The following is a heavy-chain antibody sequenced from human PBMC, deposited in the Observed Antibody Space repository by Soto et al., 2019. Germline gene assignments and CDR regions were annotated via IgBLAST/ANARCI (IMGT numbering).Heavy chain of an antibody. D-gene: IGHD3-22*01. CDR1: GGTFGSDA. CDR2: IIPIFGTT. CDR3: ARDRTDSGYYTNWLDP. V-gene: IGHV1-69*06. Sequence: VASVEVSGKASGGTFGSDAITWVRQAPGQGLEWVGRIIPIFGTTNYAQNLQGRVTISADKSTLTSYMELHSLTSDDTALYYCARDRTDSGYYTNWLDPWGQGTQVTVSS. J-gene: IGHJ5*02.